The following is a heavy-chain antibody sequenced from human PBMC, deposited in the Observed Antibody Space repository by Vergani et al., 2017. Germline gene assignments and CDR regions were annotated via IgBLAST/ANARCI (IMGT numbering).Heavy chain of an antibody. CDR2: IRSDDSRS. V-gene: IGHV3-30*02. D-gene: IGHD2-15*01. CDR3: AEEGGGYFSGGTCYPEY. J-gene: IGHJ4*02. CDR1: GFTTGDFV. Sequence: AQLAESGGGLVQPGQSLRLSCTASGFTTGDFVMSWFRQAPGKGLEWVASIRSDDSRSYYGDSMEGPFTISRDNSKNTLYLQMKSLRPEGTAVYYCAEEGGGYFSGGTCYPEYWGQGTLVIVSS.